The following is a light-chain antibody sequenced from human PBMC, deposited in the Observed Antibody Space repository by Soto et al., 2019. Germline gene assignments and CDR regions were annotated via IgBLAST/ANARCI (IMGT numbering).Light chain of an antibody. CDR2: AAS. CDR3: QQYGRSLPII. Sequence: EVVLTQAPGTLSLSPGERATLSCRASQSGSSNYLAWYQQKVGQAPRLLIYAASIRATGSTDRFRGSGSGTDFALTITRLEPEDCAIDYCQQYGRSLPIICGGGTKVEIK. J-gene: IGKJ4*01. CDR1: QSGSSNY. V-gene: IGKV3-20*01.